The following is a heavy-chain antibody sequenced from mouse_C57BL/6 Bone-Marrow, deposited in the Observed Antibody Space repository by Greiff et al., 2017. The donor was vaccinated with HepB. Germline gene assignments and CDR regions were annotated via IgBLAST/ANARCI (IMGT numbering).Heavy chain of an antibody. CDR3: ARVRGCYAGAMDY. D-gene: IGHD6-5*01. J-gene: IGHJ4*01. CDR1: GYTFTSYW. CDR2: IHPNSGST. V-gene: IGHV1-64*01. Sequence: VQLQQPGAELVKPGASVKLSCKASGYTFTSYWMHWVKQRTGQGLEWIGMIHPNSGSTNYNEKFKSKATLTVDKSSSTAYMQLSSLTSADAAVYDCARVRGCYAGAMDYWGQGTSVTVSS.